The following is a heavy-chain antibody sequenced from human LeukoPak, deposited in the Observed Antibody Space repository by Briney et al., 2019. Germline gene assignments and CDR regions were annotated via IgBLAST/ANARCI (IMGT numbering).Heavy chain of an antibody. D-gene: IGHD3-22*01. J-gene: IGHJ4*02. CDR1: GVSISSVNHY. V-gene: IGHV4-61*02. CDR3: AACYYDSSGYFNSDY. Sequence: SQTLSLTCTVSGVSISSVNHYWTWIRQSAGKGLEWIGRIHISGSTNYNPSLKSRVTISLDTSKNQFSLKLSSVTAADTAVYYCAACYYDSSGYFNSDYWGQGTLVTVSS. CDR2: IHISGST.